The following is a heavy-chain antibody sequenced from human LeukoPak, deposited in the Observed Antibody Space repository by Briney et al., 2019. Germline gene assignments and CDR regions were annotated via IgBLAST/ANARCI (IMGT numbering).Heavy chain of an antibody. CDR1: GFTFSSYA. J-gene: IGHJ4*02. D-gene: IGHD1-26*01. CDR3: AKAMGGGYYFDY. Sequence: PGRSLRLSCAASGFTFSSYAMSWVRQAPGKGLEWVSAISGSGGSTYYADSVKGRFTISRDNSKNTLYLQMNSLRAEDTAVYYCAKAMGGGYYFDYWGQGTLVTVSS. CDR2: ISGSGGST. V-gene: IGHV3-23*01.